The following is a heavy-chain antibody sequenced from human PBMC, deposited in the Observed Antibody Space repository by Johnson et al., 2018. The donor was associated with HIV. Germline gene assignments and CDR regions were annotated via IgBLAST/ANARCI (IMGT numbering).Heavy chain of an antibody. CDR1: GFTFDDYA. D-gene: IGHD5-12*01. CDR3: AKDLYSYLMKGVFDI. V-gene: IGHV3-9*01. J-gene: IGHJ3*02. Sequence: VQLVESGGGLVQPGGSLRLSCAAPGFTFDDYAMHWVRQAPGKGLEWVSGISWNSGSIGYADSVKGRFTISRDNAKNSLYLQMNSLRAEDTALYYCAKDLYSYLMKGVFDIWGPGTAVTVSS. CDR2: ISWNSGSI.